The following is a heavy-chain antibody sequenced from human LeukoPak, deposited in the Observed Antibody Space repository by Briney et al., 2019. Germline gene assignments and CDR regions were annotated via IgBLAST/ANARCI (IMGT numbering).Heavy chain of an antibody. D-gene: IGHD3-22*01. J-gene: IGHJ5*02. CDR1: GGTFSSYA. V-gene: IGHV1-69*04. CDR3: ARSLVVVTNNWFDP. Sequence: ASVKVSCKAYGGTFSSYAISWVRQAPGQGLEWMGRIIPILGIANYAQKFQGRVTITADKSTSTAYMELSSLRSEDTAVYYCARSLVVVTNNWFDPWGQGTLVTVSS. CDR2: IIPILGIA.